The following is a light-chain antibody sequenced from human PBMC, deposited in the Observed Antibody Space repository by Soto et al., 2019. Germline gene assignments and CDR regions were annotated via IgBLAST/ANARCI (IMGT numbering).Light chain of an antibody. V-gene: IGKV3-20*01. CDR3: QQYASSPLT. J-gene: IGKJ4*01. Sequence: EIVVTQSPGTLSLSPGERATLSFISIQPISIHSYLAWYQQKPGQAPRVLIYGASRRATGIPDRFSGSGSGTDFTLTISRLEPEDFAVYYCQQYASSPLTFGGGTMV. CDR1: QPISIHSY. CDR2: GAS.